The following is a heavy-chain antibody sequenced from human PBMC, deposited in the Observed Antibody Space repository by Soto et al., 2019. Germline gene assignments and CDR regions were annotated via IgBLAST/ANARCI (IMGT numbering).Heavy chain of an antibody. J-gene: IGHJ4*02. V-gene: IGHV3-7*01. CDR1: GLTFSDYW. Sequence: GGSLRLSCAASGLTFSDYWMSWVRQAPGKGLEWVANINQDGSEKYYVDSVKGRFTISRDNAKNSLYLQMNSLRADDTAVYYCVPGFDYWGQGTLVTVSS. CDR2: INQDGSEK. CDR3: VPGFDY.